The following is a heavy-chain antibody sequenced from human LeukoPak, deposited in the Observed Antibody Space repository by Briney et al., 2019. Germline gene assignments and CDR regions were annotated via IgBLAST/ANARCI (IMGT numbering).Heavy chain of an antibody. Sequence: ASVKVSCKASGGTFSNYGISWVRQVPGQGLEWMGWISPYNGNTKFAQKFQGRVTVTTETSTSTAYMELRNLRSDDTAVYYCARQSYFDGRGDDAFDIWGQGTMVTVSS. CDR3: ARQSYFDGRGDDAFDI. J-gene: IGHJ3*02. CDR1: GGTFSNYG. CDR2: ISPYNGNT. D-gene: IGHD2-15*01. V-gene: IGHV1-18*01.